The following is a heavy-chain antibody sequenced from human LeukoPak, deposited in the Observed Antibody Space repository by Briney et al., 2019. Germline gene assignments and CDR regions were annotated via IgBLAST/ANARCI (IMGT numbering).Heavy chain of an antibody. CDR3: ASLARDY. D-gene: IGHD3-3*02. CDR1: GFIVSNTY. J-gene: IGHJ4*02. V-gene: IGHV3-53*01. Sequence: GGSLRLSCAASGFIVSNTYMTWVRQAPGKGLEWVSVIHNDGSTYYADSVKGRFTISRDNSKNMLFLRMNSLRVEDTAVYFWASLARDYWGQGTLVSVSS. CDR2: IHNDGST.